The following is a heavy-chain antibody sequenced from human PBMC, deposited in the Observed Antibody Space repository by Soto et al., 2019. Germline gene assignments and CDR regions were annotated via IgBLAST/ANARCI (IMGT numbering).Heavy chain of an antibody. CDR3: ARSALLWFGELFSV. Sequence: SETLSLTCTVSGGSISSGGYYWSWIRQHPGKGLEWIGYIYYSGSTYYNPSLKSRVTISVDTSKNQFSLKLSSVTAADTVVYYCARSALLWFGELFSVWGQGTTVTVSS. J-gene: IGHJ6*02. V-gene: IGHV4-31*03. CDR2: IYYSGST. CDR1: GGSISSGGYY. D-gene: IGHD3-10*01.